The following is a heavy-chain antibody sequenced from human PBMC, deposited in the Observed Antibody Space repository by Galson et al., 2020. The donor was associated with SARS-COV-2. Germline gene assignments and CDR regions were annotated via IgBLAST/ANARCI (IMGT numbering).Heavy chain of an antibody. Sequence: SQTLSLTCSVSGGSISSTSYLWGWIRQPPGKGLPWIGSIYNTGSTQYNPSLESRATISVDTSKNPFSLKLSSVTAADTAVYYCARDATSSGWFNWFDPWGRGTLVTVSS. D-gene: IGHD6-19*01. V-gene: IGHV4-39*07. CDR1: GGSISSTSYL. CDR3: ARDATSSGWFNWFDP. CDR2: IYNTGST. J-gene: IGHJ5*02.